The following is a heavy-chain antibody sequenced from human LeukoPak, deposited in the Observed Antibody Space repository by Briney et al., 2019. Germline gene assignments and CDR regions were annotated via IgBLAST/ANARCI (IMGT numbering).Heavy chain of an antibody. CDR2: IYYSGST. J-gene: IGHJ4*02. V-gene: IGHV4-61*01. Sequence: SSETLSLTCTVSGGSVSSGSYYWSWIRQPPGKGLEWIGCIYYSGSTNYNPSLKSRVTISVDTSKNQFSLKLSSVTAADTAVYYCARERGRYYGSGEYYFDYWGQGTLVTVSS. CDR3: ARERGRYYGSGEYYFDY. CDR1: GGSVSSGSYY. D-gene: IGHD3-10*01.